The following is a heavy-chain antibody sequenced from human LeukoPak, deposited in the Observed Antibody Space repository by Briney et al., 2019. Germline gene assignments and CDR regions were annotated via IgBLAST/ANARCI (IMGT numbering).Heavy chain of an antibody. CDR2: IYSGGST. Sequence: GGSLRLSCAASGFIATSNYMTWVRQAPGKGLEWVSVIYSGGSTYYADSVKGRFTISRDNSKSTLYLQMNSLRVEDTAVYYCARGIAVADTGFFDYWGQGTLVTVSS. J-gene: IGHJ4*02. D-gene: IGHD6-19*01. CDR1: GFIATSNY. CDR3: ARGIAVADTGFFDY. V-gene: IGHV3-66*01.